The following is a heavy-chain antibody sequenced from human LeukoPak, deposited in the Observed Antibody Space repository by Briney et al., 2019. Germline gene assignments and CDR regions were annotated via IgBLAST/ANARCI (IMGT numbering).Heavy chain of an antibody. CDR2: INNDGSDT. CDR1: GFTFSSYW. Sequence: GGSLRLSCAVSGFTFSSYWMHWVRQAPGKGLVWVSRINNDGSDTKYADSVEGRFTTSRDNSKNTLYLQMNSLRAEDTAVYYCARGRTPGPYWGQGTLVTVSS. J-gene: IGHJ4*02. CDR3: ARGRTPGPY. V-gene: IGHV3-74*03. D-gene: IGHD1-14*01.